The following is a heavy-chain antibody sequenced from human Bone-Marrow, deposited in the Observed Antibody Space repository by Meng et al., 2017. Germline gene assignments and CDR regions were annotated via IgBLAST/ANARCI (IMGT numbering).Heavy chain of an antibody. CDR3: AKPTITMFRGGRGMDV. D-gene: IGHD3-10*01. V-gene: IGHV3-20*04. CDR1: GFTFDDYG. CDR2: INWNGGST. J-gene: IGHJ6*02. Sequence: GGSLRLSCAASGFTFDDYGMSWVRQAPGKGLEWVSGINWNGGSTGYADSVKGRFTISRDNSKNTLYLQMSSLRDEDTAVYYCAKPTITMFRGGRGMDVWGQGTTVTVSS.